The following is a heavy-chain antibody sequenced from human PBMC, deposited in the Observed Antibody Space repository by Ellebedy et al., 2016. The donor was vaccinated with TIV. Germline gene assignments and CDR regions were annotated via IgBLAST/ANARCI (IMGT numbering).Heavy chain of an antibody. V-gene: IGHV3-23*01. CDR2: ISGSGGST. D-gene: IGHD2-2*01. J-gene: IGHJ3*02. CDR1: GFTFSSYA. Sequence: PGGSLRLSCAASGFTFSSYAMSWVRQAPGKGLEWVSAISGSGGSTYYADSVKGRFTISRDNSKNTLYLQMNSLRAEDTAVYYCAKEFEVHCSSTSCYWGWSYAAFDIWGQGTMVTVSS. CDR3: AKEFEVHCSSTSCYWGWSYAAFDI.